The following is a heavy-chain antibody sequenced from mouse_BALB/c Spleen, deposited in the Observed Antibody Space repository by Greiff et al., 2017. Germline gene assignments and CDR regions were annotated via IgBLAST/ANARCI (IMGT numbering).Heavy chain of an antibody. V-gene: IGHV5-9-3*01. D-gene: IGHD1-1*01. J-gene: IGHJ2*01. CDR1: GFTFSSYA. CDR3: ARHYGSSSYYFDY. CDR2: ISSGGSYT. Sequence: EVHLVESGGGLVKPGGSLKLSCAASGFTFSSYAMSWVRQTPEKRLEWVATISSGGSYTYYPDSVKGRFTISRDNAKNTLYLQMSSLRSEDTAMYYCARHYGSSSYYFDYWGQGTTLTVSS.